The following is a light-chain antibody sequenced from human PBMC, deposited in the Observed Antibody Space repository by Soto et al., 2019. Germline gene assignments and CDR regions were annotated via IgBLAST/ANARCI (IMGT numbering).Light chain of an antibody. V-gene: IGLV2-14*01. J-gene: IGLJ1*01. CDR3: FSFTTTSTQG. CDR1: SSDIGAYDY. Sequence: QSLLTQPASLSGSPGQSITISCTGTSSDIGAYDYVSWFQQHPGKALKLMISEVSNRPSGGSNRFSGSKSGNTAYLTISGLQVEDEAEYVSFSFTTTSTQGFGNGTKGTVL. CDR2: EVS.